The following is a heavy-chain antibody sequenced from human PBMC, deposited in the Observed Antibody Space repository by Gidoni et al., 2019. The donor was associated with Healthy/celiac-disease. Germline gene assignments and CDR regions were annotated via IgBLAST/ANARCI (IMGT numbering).Heavy chain of an antibody. Sequence: QVQLVESGGGVVQPGRSLRLSCAAAGFTVSSLGMHWVRQAPGKGLEWVAVIWYDGSNKYYADSVKGRFTISRDNSKNTLYLQMNSLRAEDTAVYYCARDGCSSTSCYPYYYYGMDVWGQGTTVTVSS. CDR1: GFTVSSLG. V-gene: IGHV3-33*01. D-gene: IGHD2-2*01. J-gene: IGHJ6*02. CDR2: IWYDGSNK. CDR3: ARDGCSSTSCYPYYYYGMDV.